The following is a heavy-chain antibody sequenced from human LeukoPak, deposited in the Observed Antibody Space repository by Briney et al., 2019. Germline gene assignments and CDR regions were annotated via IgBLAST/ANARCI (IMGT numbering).Heavy chain of an antibody. CDR1: GGSISSYY. CDR3: ARDLGGEFATILVGGSGWFDP. V-gene: IGHV4-59*01. D-gene: IGHD5-12*01. J-gene: IGHJ5*02. CDR2: IYYSGST. Sequence: PSETLSLTCTVSGGSISSYYWSWIRQPPGKGLEWIGYIYYSGSTNYNPSLKSRVTISVDTSKNQFSLKLSSVTAADTAVYYCARDLGGEFATILVGGSGWFDPWGQGTLVTVPS.